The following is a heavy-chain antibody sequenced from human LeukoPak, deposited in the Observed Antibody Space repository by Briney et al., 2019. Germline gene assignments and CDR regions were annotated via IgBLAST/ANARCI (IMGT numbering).Heavy chain of an antibody. J-gene: IGHJ4*02. V-gene: IGHV4-4*07. CDR3: ARGTELTRTSGHYSFDY. Sequence: SETLSLTCTVSAGSINTYFWTWVRHPAGKGLEWLGRISGSGTAYYNPSLESRVTISLDTANNQLFLRMTSVSAADTAVYYCARGTELTRTSGHYSFDYWGQGTLVSVSS. D-gene: IGHD1-7*01. CDR1: AGSINTYF. CDR2: ISGSGTA.